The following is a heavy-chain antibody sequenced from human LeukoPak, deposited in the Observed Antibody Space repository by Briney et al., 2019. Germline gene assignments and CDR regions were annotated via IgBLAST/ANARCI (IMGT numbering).Heavy chain of an antibody. Sequence: GGSLRLSCAASGFTFSSYGMHWVRQAPGKGLEWVAVIWYDGSNKYYADSVKGRFTISRDNSKNTLYLQMNSLRAEDTAVYYCAKEGGYDTPYYYFMDVWGKGTTVTVS. D-gene: IGHD5-12*01. V-gene: IGHV3-33*06. CDR3: AKEGGYDTPYYYFMDV. J-gene: IGHJ6*03. CDR1: GFTFSSYG. CDR2: IWYDGSNK.